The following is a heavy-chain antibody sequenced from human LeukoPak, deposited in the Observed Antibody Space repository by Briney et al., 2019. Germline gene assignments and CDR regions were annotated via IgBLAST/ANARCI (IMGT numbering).Heavy chain of an antibody. CDR2: INTDGRTT. Sequence: GGSLRLSCAASGFTFSDYWMHWIRQGPGKGLVWVSHINTDGRTTAYAGSVKGRFTVSRDNAKNTLYLQMNSLRPEDTAVYYCASGVSIWLGNAFDFWGQGTMVTVSS. J-gene: IGHJ3*01. D-gene: IGHD3-10*01. V-gene: IGHV3-74*01. CDR1: GFTFSDYW. CDR3: ASGVSIWLGNAFDF.